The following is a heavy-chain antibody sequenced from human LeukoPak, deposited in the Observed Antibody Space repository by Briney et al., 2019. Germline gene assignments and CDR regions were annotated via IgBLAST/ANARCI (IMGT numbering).Heavy chain of an antibody. CDR1: GYTLTELS. D-gene: IGHD3-22*01. V-gene: IGHV1-24*01. CDR2: FDPEDGET. Sequence: ASVKVSCKVSGYTLTELSMHWVRQAPGKGLEWMGGFDPEDGETIYAQKFQGRVTMTEDTSTDTAYMELSSLRSEDTAVYYRATVGSGSSGYYPSYYYGMDVWGQGTTVTVSS. CDR3: ATVGSGSSGYYPSYYYGMDV. J-gene: IGHJ6*02.